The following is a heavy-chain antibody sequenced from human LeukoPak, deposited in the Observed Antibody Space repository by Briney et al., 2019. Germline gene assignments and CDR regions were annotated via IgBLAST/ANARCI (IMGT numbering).Heavy chain of an antibody. V-gene: IGHV1-2*02. CDR1: GYTFTGYH. Sequence: ASVKVSCKASGYTFTGYHIHWVRQAPRKGLEWMGWINPNSGGTYYAQKFQGRVTMTRDTSISTAYMELSGLRSDDTAVYYCARDKAAAGTNYFDYWGQGTLVTVSS. D-gene: IGHD6-13*01. CDR2: INPNSGGT. J-gene: IGHJ4*02. CDR3: ARDKAAAGTNYFDY.